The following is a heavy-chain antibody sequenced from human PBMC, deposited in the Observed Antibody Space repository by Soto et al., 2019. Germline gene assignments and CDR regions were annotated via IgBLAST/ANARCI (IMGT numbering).Heavy chain of an antibody. V-gene: IGHV3-7*01. CDR1: GFMFSAYW. CDR2: IHGDGGKI. J-gene: IGHJ4*02. CDR3: ARDFDGGYTYGPGDY. Sequence: EVQLVESGGGLVQPGGSLRLSCAAAGFMFSAYWMSWVRQAPGKGLEWVANIHGDGGKIYYVDSVKGRFTISRDNAKRSLSLQMNSLRAEDKAVYYCARDFDGGYTYGPGDYWGQGALGAVSS. D-gene: IGHD5-18*01.